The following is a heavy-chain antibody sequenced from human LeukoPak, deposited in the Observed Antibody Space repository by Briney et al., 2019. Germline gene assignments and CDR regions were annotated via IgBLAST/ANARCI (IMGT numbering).Heavy chain of an antibody. J-gene: IGHJ4*02. CDR1: GFTFSSYG. V-gene: IGHV3-33*06. D-gene: IGHD3-10*01. CDR2: IWYDGSHK. CDR3: AKDTYYGSGSSDY. Sequence: GRSLRLSCAASGFTFSSYGMHWVRQAPGKGLEWVAVIWYDGSHKYYADSVKGRFTISRDNSKNTLYLQMNSLRAEDTAVYYCAKDTYYGSGSSDYWGQGTLVTVSS.